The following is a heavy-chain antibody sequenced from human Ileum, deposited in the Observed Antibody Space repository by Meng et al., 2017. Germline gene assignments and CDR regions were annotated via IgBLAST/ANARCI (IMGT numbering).Heavy chain of an antibody. D-gene: IGHD2-2*01. CDR2: IHYTGST. Sequence: VQLQESGPGLVKGAQTLSRTCTVAGGRIGSAAYYWTWIRQHPAKGLEWIGYIHYTGSTSYNPSLESRTSTSIDTSNNQFSLKVTSVTAADTAVYYCARGVSAAGLFDNWGPGTLVTVSS. J-gene: IGHJ4*02. CDR1: GGRIGSAAYY. CDR3: ARGVSAAGLFDN. V-gene: IGHV4-31*03.